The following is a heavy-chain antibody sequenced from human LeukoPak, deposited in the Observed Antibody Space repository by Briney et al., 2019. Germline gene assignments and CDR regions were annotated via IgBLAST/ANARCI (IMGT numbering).Heavy chain of an antibody. D-gene: IGHD1-1*01. V-gene: IGHV1-46*01. CDR1: GYTFTYHH. CDR3: ARESDVGKDFDC. CDR2: INPSNGDT. Sequence: ASVKVSCKASGYTFTYHHIHLVRQAPGQGLEWMGIINPSNGDTNYAQRFQGRVTMTRDTSTSTVYMELSSLDSEDTAVYYCARESDVGKDFDCWGQGTLVTVSS. J-gene: IGHJ4*02.